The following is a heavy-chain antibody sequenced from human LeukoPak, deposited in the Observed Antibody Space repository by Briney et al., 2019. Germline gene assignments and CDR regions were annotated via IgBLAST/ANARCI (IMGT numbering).Heavy chain of an antibody. D-gene: IGHD1-26*01. Sequence: SDTLSLTCTVSGYSINNGYNWGWIRPPPGKGLEWIGYISHFGTTYYNPSLKQRLTISEDTSKNQFSLSLNSVTAADTAVYYCARVWYGGKSGPDYWGQGTLVTVSS. V-gene: IGHV4-38-2*02. CDR2: ISHFGTT. J-gene: IGHJ4*02. CDR3: ARVWYGGKSGPDY. CDR1: GYSINNGYN.